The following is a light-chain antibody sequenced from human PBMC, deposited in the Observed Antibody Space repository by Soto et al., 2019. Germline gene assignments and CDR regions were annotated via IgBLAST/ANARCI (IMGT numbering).Light chain of an antibody. CDR3: QHFNKWPHMPA. J-gene: IGKJ4*01. V-gene: IGKV3-15*01. CDR2: DAS. Sequence: IVLTQSPATLSVSPGERATLSCRASQAVGSNLAWYQQRPGQAPRLLIYDASTRATGIPHRFSGGGSGTDFTLTISSLQSDEFAVYYCQHFNKWPHMPAFGGGTKLAIK. CDR1: QAVGSN.